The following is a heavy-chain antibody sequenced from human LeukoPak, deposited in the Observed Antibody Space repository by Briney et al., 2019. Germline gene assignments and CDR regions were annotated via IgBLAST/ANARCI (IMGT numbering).Heavy chain of an antibody. D-gene: IGHD2-21*02. CDR3: ARAPGGYCGGDCYEGYYYMDV. V-gene: IGHV3-23*01. CDR1: GFTFSSYA. CDR2: ISGSGGST. Sequence: GGSLRLSCAASGFTFSSYAMSWVRQAPGKGLEWVSAISGSGGSTYYADSVKGRFTISRDNSKNTLYLQMNSLRAEDTAVYYCARAPGGYCGGDCYEGYYYMDVWGKGTTVTVSS. J-gene: IGHJ6*03.